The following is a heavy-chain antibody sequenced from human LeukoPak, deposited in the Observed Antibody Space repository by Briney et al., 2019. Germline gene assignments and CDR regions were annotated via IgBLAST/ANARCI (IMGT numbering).Heavy chain of an antibody. CDR1: GGTFSSYA. J-gene: IGHJ4*02. CDR3: ARGPVYYDILTGCSSSYYFDY. Sequence: GASVKVSCKASGGTFSSYAISWVRQAPGQGLEWMGGIIPIFGTADYAQKFQGRVTITTDESTSTAYMELSSLRSEDTAVYYCARGPVYYDILTGCSSSYYFDYWGQGTLVTVSS. D-gene: IGHD3-9*01. CDR2: IIPIFGTA. V-gene: IGHV1-69*05.